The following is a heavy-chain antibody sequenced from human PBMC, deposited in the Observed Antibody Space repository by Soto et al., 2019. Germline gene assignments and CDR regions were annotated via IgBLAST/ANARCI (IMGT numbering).Heavy chain of an antibody. CDR1: GTSISGYH. J-gene: IGHJ4*02. D-gene: IGHD3-9*01. V-gene: IGHV4-59*12. Sequence: SYTLSLTCTVSGTSISGYHWSWLRQFPGKGLECLGDISYSGATNYNPSLKSRVTMSIDTSKNQFSLQLNCLTAADTAVYCCARACGIDWYTYYFHYWGKGTLVX. CDR3: ARACGIDWYTYYFHY. CDR2: ISYSGAT.